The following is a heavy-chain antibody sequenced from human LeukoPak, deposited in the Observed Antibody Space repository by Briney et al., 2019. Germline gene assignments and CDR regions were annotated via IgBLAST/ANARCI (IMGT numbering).Heavy chain of an antibody. Sequence: PSETLSLTCTVSGGSISGYYWSWTRQPPGKGLEYIAYIYYSGSTDYNPSLKSRVTISVDTSKNQFSLKLSSVTAADTAVYYCARLNIIGSSPVHHYDYWGQGTLVTVSS. V-gene: IGHV4-59*08. CDR1: GGSISGYY. J-gene: IGHJ4*02. CDR3: ARLNIIGSSPVHHYDY. D-gene: IGHD6-13*01. CDR2: IYYSGST.